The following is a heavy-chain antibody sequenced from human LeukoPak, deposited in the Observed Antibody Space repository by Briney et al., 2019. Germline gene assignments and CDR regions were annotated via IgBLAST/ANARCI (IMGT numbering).Heavy chain of an antibody. CDR3: AVGGYQDDYYYYYGMDV. V-gene: IGHV4-59*01. CDR1: GGSISSYY. D-gene: IGHD2-2*01. CDR2: IYYSGST. J-gene: IGHJ6*02. Sequence: SETLSLTCNVSGGSISSYYWSWVRQPPGKGLEWIGYIYYSGSTNYNPSLKSRVTISVDTSKNQFSLKLSSVTAADTAVYYCAVGGYQDDYYYYYGMDVWGQGTTVTVSS.